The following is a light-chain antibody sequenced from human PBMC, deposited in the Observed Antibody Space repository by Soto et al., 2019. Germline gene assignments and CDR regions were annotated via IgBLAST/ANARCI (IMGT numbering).Light chain of an antibody. V-gene: IGKV1-12*01. J-gene: IGKJ1*01. Sequence: DIQMTQSPSTVSAYVGDSVTITCRASQSITTWLAWYQQKPGKAPELLIYAASNLQIGVTSRFSGNGSGTDFTLTVSSVQPEDFATYYCQQTYSNPRMFGQGTKVDNK. CDR3: QQTYSNPRM. CDR2: AAS. CDR1: QSITTW.